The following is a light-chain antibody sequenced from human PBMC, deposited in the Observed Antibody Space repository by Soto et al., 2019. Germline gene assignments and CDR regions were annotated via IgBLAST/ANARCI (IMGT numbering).Light chain of an antibody. CDR1: SSDVGGYNY. V-gene: IGLV2-8*01. J-gene: IGLJ1*01. Sequence: QSALTQPPSASGSPGQSVTISCTGTSSDVGGYNYVSWYQQHPGKAPQLMIYEFSKRPSGVPDRFSGSKSGNTASLTVSGLQAEDEADYYCSSYAGSNNYVFGTGTKLTVL. CDR2: EFS. CDR3: SSYAGSNNYV.